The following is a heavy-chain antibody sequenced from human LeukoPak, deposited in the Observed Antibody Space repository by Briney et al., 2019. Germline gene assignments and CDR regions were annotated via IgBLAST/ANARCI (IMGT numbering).Heavy chain of an antibody. J-gene: IGHJ4*02. D-gene: IGHD3-10*01. CDR1: GYTFTSYY. Sequence: ASVKVSCKASGYTFTSYYMHWVRQAPGQGLEWMGWINPSSGATNFAPKFQGRVTMTRDTSISTAYMELTRLTSDDTAVYYCARDLRFYYGSGSYYELEYWGQGTLVTVSS. CDR3: ARDLRFYYGSGSYYELEY. CDR2: INPSSGAT. V-gene: IGHV1-2*02.